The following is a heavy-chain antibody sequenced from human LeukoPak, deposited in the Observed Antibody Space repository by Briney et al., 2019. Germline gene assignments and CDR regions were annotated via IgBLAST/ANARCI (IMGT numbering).Heavy chain of an antibody. Sequence: GGSLRLSCVASGFTVSSNYMRWVRQAPGKGLEWVSVIYSGGSTYYADSVKGRFTISRDNSKSTLYLQMNSLRAEDTAVYYCARVARCSRPSCLGGNYYYMDVWGKGPRSPSP. D-gene: IGHD2-2*01. J-gene: IGHJ6*03. CDR3: ARVARCSRPSCLGGNYYYMDV. V-gene: IGHV3-66*02. CDR1: GFTVSSNY. CDR2: IYSGGST.